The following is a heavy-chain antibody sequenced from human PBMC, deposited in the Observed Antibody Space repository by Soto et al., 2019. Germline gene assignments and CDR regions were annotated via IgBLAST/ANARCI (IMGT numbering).Heavy chain of an antibody. CDR1: GGAFGRYS. V-gene: IGHV1-69*01. J-gene: IGHJ4*02. D-gene: IGHD4-17*01. CDR2: VIPVFNTS. CDR3: ARGDEMTAVTIFEY. Sequence: QVQLEQSGPEVKRPGTSVKVSCKASGGAFGRYSVSWVRQAPGQGHEWIGGVIPVFNTSNYSLKFQGRVAISADESTSTVFMELRSLRSEDTALYYCARGDEMTAVTIFEYWGQGTLVTVSS.